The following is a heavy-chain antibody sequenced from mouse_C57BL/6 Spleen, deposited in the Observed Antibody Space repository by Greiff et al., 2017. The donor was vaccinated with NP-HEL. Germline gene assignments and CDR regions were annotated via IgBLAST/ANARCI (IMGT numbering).Heavy chain of an antibody. CDR2: ISSGGSYT. CDR1: GFTFSSYG. Sequence: DVKLVESGGDLVKPGGSLKLSCAASGFTFSSYGMSWVRQTPDKRLEWVATISSGGSYTYYPDSVKGRFTISRDNAKNTLYLQMSSLKSEDTAMYYCARGDYYDYDGDAMDYWGQGTSVTVSS. V-gene: IGHV5-6*02. J-gene: IGHJ4*01. D-gene: IGHD2-4*01. CDR3: ARGDYYDYDGDAMDY.